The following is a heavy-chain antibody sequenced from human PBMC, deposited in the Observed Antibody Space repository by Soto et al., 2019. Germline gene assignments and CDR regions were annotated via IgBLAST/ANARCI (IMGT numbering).Heavy chain of an antibody. Sequence: GGSLRLSCAASGFSVSNNYISWVRQAPGKGLEWLSVLNSGGSIYYADSVKGRFTVSRDNSKNTLYLQMNSLRAEDTAVYYCARQGNYPRNWFDPWGQGTLVTVSS. V-gene: IGHV3-66*04. CDR1: GFSVSNNY. D-gene: IGHD3-10*01. CDR2: LNSGGSI. J-gene: IGHJ5*02. CDR3: ARQGNYPRNWFDP.